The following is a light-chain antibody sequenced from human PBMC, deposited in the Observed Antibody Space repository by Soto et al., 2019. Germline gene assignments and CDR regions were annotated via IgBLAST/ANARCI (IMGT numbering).Light chain of an antibody. CDR2: GAS. V-gene: IGKV3-20*01. CDR3: QQYGSSPRIT. CDR1: QSVSSNY. Sequence: EIVLTQSPGTLSLSPGERASLSCRASQSVSSNYLAWYQQTPGQAPRLLIYGASSRATGIPDRFSGSGSGTDFTLTISRLEPGDFAMYYCQQYGSSPRITFGGGTKV. J-gene: IGKJ4*01.